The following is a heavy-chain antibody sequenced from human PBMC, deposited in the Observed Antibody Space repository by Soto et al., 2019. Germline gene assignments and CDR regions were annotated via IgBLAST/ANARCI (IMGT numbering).Heavy chain of an antibody. V-gene: IGHV3-21*01. CDR1: GFTFSSYS. J-gene: IGHJ6*02. CDR3: ARDSVYYYYYYGMDV. CDR2: ISSSSSYI. Sequence: GGSLRLSCAASGFTFSSYSMNWVRQAPGKGLEWVSSISSSSSYIYYADSVKGRFTISRDNAKNSLYLQMNSLRAEDTAVYYCARDSVYYYYYYGMDVWGQGTTVTVSS.